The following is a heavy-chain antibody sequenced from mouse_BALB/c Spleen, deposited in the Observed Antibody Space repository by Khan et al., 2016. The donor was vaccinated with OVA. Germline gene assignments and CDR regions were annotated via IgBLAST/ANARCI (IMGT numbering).Heavy chain of an antibody. CDR3: SRGGYYYGTPFDY. CDR1: GFTFSYYR. CDR2: ITVKSHHSGA. D-gene: IGHD1-1*01. J-gene: IGHJ2*01. V-gene: IGHV13-2*02. Sequence: VQLVETGGGLVRPGNSLKLSCVTSGFTFSYYRMHWLRQFPGKRLEWIAVITVKSHHSGANYAESVKGRFTISRDDSKSSVYLQMNRLREEYTATHYCSRGGYYYGTPFDYWGQATTLTVSS.